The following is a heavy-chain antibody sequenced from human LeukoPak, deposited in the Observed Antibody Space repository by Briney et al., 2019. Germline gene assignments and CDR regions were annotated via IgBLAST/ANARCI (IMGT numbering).Heavy chain of an antibody. CDR3: ARLSGAPVRHPIYHFDY. CDR1: GYSISSGYY. Sequence: PSETLSLACAVSGYSISSGYYWGWIRQPPGKGLEWIGNIYHSGSTYKNPSLKSRVTISLDTSKNQFSLKLSSVTAADTAMYYCARLSGAPVRHPIYHFDYWGQGTLVTVSP. D-gene: IGHD2-2*02. J-gene: IGHJ4*02. CDR2: IYHSGST. V-gene: IGHV4-38-2*01.